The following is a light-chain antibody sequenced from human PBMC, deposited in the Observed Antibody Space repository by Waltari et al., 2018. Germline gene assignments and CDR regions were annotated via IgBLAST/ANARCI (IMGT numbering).Light chain of an antibody. CDR3: QQFINDPLT. J-gene: IGKJ3*01. V-gene: IGKV1D-13*01. Sequence: AIQLTQSPSSLSASVGHRVTITCRASQDIVSALAWYQQKPGRAPKLLISDASTLETGVPSRFSGSGSGTDFILSISSLQPEDFATYYCQQFINDPLTFGPGTTVDVK. CDR2: DAS. CDR1: QDIVSA.